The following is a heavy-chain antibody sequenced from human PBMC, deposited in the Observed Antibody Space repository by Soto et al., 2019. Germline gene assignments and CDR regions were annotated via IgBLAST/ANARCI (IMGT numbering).Heavy chain of an antibody. CDR3: AKSTAMPKFDY. J-gene: IGHJ4*02. Sequence: VAVISYDGSNEYYADSVKGRFTISRDNSKNTLYLQMNSLRAEDTAVYYCAKSTAMPKFDYWGQGTLVTVSS. V-gene: IGHV3-30*18. CDR2: ISYDGSNE. D-gene: IGHD5-18*01.